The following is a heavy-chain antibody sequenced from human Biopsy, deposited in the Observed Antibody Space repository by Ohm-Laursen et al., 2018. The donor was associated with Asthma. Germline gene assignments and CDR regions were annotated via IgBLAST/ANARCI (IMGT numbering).Heavy chain of an antibody. CDR3: ARMNTLIQAANYFSYAMDV. J-gene: IGHJ6*02. Sequence: SDTLSLTCAVSGASINSGGYSRNWIRQPPGKGLEFIGYLFHRGATHYNPSLKSRVTISVDRSQRQFSLKVNSVTAADTAVYYCARMNTLIQAANYFSYAMDVWGQGTTVTVSS. CDR2: LFHRGAT. V-gene: IGHV4-30-2*01. CDR1: GASINSGGYS. D-gene: IGHD3-9*01.